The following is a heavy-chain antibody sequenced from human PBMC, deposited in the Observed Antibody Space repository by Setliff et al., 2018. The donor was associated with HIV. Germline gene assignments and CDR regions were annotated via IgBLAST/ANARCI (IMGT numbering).Heavy chain of an antibody. J-gene: IGHJ5*02. Sequence: GASVKVSCKASGYPFTSYGICWVRQAPGHGLEWMGYISPYNGDAYYAEKFQGRVTMTTDTSTTAVSMELTNLRSDDTAVYYCAREGGYYGSGSSWFDPWGQGTLVTVSS. CDR1: GYPFTSYG. V-gene: IGHV1-18*01. D-gene: IGHD3-10*01. CDR2: ISPYNGDA. CDR3: AREGGYYGSGSSWFDP.